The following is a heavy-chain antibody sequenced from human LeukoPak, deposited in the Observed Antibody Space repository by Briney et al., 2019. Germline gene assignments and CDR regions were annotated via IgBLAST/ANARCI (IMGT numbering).Heavy chain of an antibody. D-gene: IGHD2-2*01. J-gene: IGHJ4*02. CDR3: TRDIATVVHQD. CDR2: ISAYSGNT. CDR1: GYTFTNYG. V-gene: IGHV1-18*01. Sequence: ASVKVSCKASGYTFTNYGITWVRQAPGQGLEWTGWISAYSGNTNYVQKFQGRVTMATDASTSTAYMELRSLRSDDTAVYYCTRDIATVVHQDWGQGTLVTVSS.